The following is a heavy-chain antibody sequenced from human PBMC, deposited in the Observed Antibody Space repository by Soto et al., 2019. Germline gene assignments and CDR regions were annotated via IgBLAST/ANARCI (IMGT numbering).Heavy chain of an antibody. CDR2: ISSTTNYI. J-gene: IGHJ4*02. Sequence: EVQLVESGGGLVRPGGSLRLSCAASGFTFSRYSMNWVRQAPGKGLEWVSAISSTTNYIYYADSMKGRFTGSRDNAKNSVYLDMNSLSAEDTAVYYCAIESEDLTTNFDYWGQGTLVTVSS. V-gene: IGHV3-21*01. CDR1: GFTFSRYS. CDR3: AIESEDLTTNFDY.